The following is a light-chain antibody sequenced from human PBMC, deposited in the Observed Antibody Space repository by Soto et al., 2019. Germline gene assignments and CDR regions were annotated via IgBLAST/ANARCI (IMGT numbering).Light chain of an antibody. CDR2: DVS. CDR3: SSYRSSRTYV. CDR1: SSDVGGYNY. V-gene: IGLV2-14*01. J-gene: IGLJ1*01. Sequence: QCVLPRAASGSGVHRDGLPISNTGTSSDVGGYNYVSWYQQNPGTAPKLLIYDVSNRPSGVSHRFSGSKSGNTASLTISGLQAGDEADYYCSSYRSSRTYVFGTGTKVTVL.